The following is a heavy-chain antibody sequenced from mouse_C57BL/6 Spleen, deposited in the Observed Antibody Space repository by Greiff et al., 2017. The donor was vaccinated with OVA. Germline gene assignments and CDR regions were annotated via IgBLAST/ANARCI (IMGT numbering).Heavy chain of an antibody. Sequence: VKLQESGPGLVAPSQSLSITCTVSGFSLTSYGVHWVRQPPGKGLEWLVVIWSDGSTTYNSAPKSRLSISKDNSKSQVFLKMNSLQTDDTAMYYCARHGRITTSPYAMDYWGQGTSVTVSS. J-gene: IGHJ4*01. CDR1: GFSLTSYG. V-gene: IGHV2-6-1*01. D-gene: IGHD1-1*01. CDR2: IWSDGST. CDR3: ARHGRITTSPYAMDY.